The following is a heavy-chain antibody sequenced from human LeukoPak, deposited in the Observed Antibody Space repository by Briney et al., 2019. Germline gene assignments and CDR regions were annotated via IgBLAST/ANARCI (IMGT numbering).Heavy chain of an antibody. V-gene: IGHV4-59*01. D-gene: IGHD3-3*01. J-gene: IGHJ5*02. CDR3: ARGDSLNYDFWSGPNWFDP. Sequence: SETLSLTCTVSGGSISSYYWSWIRQPPGQGLEWIGYIYYSGSTNYNPSLKSRVTISVDTSKNQFSLKLNSVTAADTAVYYCARGDSLNYDFWSGPNWFDPWGQGTLVTVSS. CDR1: GGSISSYY. CDR2: IYYSGST.